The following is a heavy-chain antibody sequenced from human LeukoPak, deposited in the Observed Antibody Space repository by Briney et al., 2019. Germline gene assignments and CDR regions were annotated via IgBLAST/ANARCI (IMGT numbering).Heavy chain of an antibody. J-gene: IGHJ6*03. V-gene: IGHV1-8*01. CDR3: ARGFRGGYNYHYYYMDV. Sequence: GASVKVSCKASGYTFTSYDINWVRQATGQGLEWMGWMNPNSGNTGYAQKFQGRVTMTRNTSISTAYMELSSLRSEDTAVYYCARGFRGGYNYHYYYMDVWGKGTTVTVSS. D-gene: IGHD5-24*01. CDR1: GYTFTSYD. CDR2: MNPNSGNT.